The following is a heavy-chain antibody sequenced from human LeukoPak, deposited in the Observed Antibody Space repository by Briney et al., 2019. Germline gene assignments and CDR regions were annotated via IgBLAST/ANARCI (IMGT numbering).Heavy chain of an antibody. CDR3: ARANLDYSNYVLFDY. J-gene: IGHJ4*02. CDR1: GDSISSGGYS. Sequence: PSQTLSLTCTVSGDSISSGGYSWNWFRQHPGKRLEWIGYIYSSGNTFYNPSLKSRVSISVDTSKNQFSLNLTSVTAADTAVYYCARANLDYSNYVLFDYWGQGTLVTVSS. CDR2: IYSSGNT. D-gene: IGHD4-11*01. V-gene: IGHV4-31*03.